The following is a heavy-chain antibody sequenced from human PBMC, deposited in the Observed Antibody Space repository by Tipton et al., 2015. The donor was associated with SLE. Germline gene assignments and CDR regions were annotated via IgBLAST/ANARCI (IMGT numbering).Heavy chain of an antibody. J-gene: IGHJ4*02. V-gene: IGHV4-34*01. CDR1: GGSFSGYY. D-gene: IGHD3-10*01. CDR2: INHSGST. Sequence: LRLSCAVYGGSFSGYYWSWIRQPPGKGLEWIGEINHSGSTNYNPSLKSRVTISVDTSKNQFSLKLSSVTAADTAVYYCATFYGSGSSPFDYWGQGTLVTVSS. CDR3: ATFYGSGSSPFDY.